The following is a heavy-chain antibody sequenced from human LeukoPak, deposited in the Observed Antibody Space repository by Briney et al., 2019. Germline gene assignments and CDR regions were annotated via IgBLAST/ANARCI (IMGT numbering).Heavy chain of an antibody. Sequence: TSETLSLTCAVYGGPFSAYYWSWIRQPPGKGLEWIGEINHSGSTNYNPSFKSRVTISVDTSKNQFSLNLNSVTAADTAVYYCARSPYMDVWGKGTTVTVSS. CDR1: GGPFSAYY. CDR2: INHSGST. J-gene: IGHJ6*03. CDR3: ARSPYMDV. V-gene: IGHV4-34*01.